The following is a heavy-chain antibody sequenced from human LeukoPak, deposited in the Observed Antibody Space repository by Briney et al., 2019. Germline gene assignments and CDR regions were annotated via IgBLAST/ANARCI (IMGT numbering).Heavy chain of an antibody. CDR3: AINSPDYGDYAAFDY. D-gene: IGHD4-17*01. J-gene: IGHJ4*02. CDR1: GFTFSSYW. V-gene: IGHV3-23*01. CDR2: ISGSGGST. Sequence: LPGGSLRLSCAASGFTFSSYWMSWVRQAPGKGLEWVSAISGSGGSTYYADSVKGRFTISRDNSKNTLYLQMNSLRAEDTAVYYCAINSPDYGDYAAFDYWGQGTLVTVSS.